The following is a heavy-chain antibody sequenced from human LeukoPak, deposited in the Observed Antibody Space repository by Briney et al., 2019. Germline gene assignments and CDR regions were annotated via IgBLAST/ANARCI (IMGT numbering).Heavy chain of an antibody. CDR2: IYYSGST. V-gene: IGHV4-59*01. J-gene: IGHJ4*02. CDR1: GGSISSYY. D-gene: IGHD6-25*01. CDR3: ARDTSAGAFDY. Sequence: SETLSLTCTVSGGSISSYYWSWIRQPPGKGLEWIGYIYYSGSTNYNPSLKSRVTISVDTSKNQFSLKLSSVTAADTAMYYCARDTSAGAFDYWGQGTLVTVSS.